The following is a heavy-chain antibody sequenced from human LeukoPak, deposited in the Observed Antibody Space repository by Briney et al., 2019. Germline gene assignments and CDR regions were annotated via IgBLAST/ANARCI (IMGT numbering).Heavy chain of an antibody. V-gene: IGHV1-18*01. D-gene: IGHD2-2*01. CDR2: ISAYNGNT. CDR3: AGYDCSSTSCSLRDYYYYGMDV. J-gene: IGHJ6*02. CDR1: GYTFTSYG. Sequence: GASVKVSCKASGYTFTSYGISWVRQAPGQGLEWMGWISAYNGNTNYAQKLQGRVTMTTDTSTSTAYMELRSLRSDDTAVYYCAGYDCSSTSCSLRDYYYYGMDVWGQGTPVTVSS.